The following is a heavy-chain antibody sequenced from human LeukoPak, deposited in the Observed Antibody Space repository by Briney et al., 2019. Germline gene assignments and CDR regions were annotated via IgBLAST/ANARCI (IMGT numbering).Heavy chain of an antibody. J-gene: IGHJ6*02. D-gene: IGHD2-15*01. V-gene: IGHV4-34*01. CDR1: GGSFSDYY. CDR2: INHRGST. Sequence: SETLSLTCAVYGGSFSDYYWTWIRQPPGKGLEWIGEINHRGSTSYNPSLKSRVTISIDTSKNQFSLKLSSVTAADTAVYYCARDPLGYCSGGSCYYYGMDVWGQGTTVTVSS. CDR3: ARDPLGYCSGGSCYYYGMDV.